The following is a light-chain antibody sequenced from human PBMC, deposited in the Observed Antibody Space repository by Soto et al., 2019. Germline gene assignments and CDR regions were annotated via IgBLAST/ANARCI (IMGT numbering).Light chain of an antibody. Sequence: QSSPTPPPPASGAPGPRGTISFFGSSSTIGSNYVYWYQQLPGTAPKLLIYRNNQRPSGVPDRFSGSKSGTSASLAISGLRSEDEADYYCAAWDDSLSGYVFGTGTKVTVL. V-gene: IGLV1-47*01. CDR1: SSTIGSNY. J-gene: IGLJ1*01. CDR2: RNN. CDR3: AAWDDSLSGYV.